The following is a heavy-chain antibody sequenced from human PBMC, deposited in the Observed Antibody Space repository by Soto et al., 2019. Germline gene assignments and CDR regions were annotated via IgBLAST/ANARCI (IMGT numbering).Heavy chain of an antibody. D-gene: IGHD2-8*01. V-gene: IGHV1-2*04. CDR3: ARGDSTDCSNGVCSFFYNHDMDV. CDR1: GYSFTDYH. CDR2: INPKSGGT. J-gene: IGHJ6*02. Sequence: AASVKVSCEASGYSFTDYHMHWVRQAPGEGLEWLGRINPKSGGTSTAQKFQGWVTMTTDTSISTASMELTRLTSDDTAIYYCARGDSTDCSNGVCSFFYNHDMDVWGQGTTVTVSS.